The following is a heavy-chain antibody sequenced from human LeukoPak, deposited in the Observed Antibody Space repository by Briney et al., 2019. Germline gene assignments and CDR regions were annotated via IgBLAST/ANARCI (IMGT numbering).Heavy chain of an antibody. J-gene: IGHJ5*02. CDR2: MYYSGTT. D-gene: IGHD2-2*01. CDR1: GNSIGSHY. V-gene: IGHV4-59*08. CDR3: ARSTRLGYCSSTSCSGWFDP. Sequence: PSETLSLTCTVSGNSIGSHYWSWIRQPPGKGLEWIGYMYYSGTTNYNPSLKSRVTISVDTSKNQFSLKLSSVTAADTAVYYCARSTRLGYCSSTSCSGWFDPWGQGTLVTVSS.